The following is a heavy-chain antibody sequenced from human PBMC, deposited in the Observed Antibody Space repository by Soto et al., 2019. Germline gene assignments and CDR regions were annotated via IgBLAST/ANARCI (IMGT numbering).Heavy chain of an antibody. J-gene: IGHJ4*02. CDR3: ARRAVTVFD. D-gene: IGHD2-21*02. V-gene: IGHV1-8*01. CDR2: MNPRSGAT. Sequence: VYLEQSGAEVRRPGASVKVSCKASGYPFLSYDLKWVRQATGQGPEFMGWMNPRSGATGIVRKFQGRVTMTRDISTSTAYMELVGLRSDDTAVYYCARRAVTVFDWGQGTPVIVSP. CDR1: GYPFLSYD.